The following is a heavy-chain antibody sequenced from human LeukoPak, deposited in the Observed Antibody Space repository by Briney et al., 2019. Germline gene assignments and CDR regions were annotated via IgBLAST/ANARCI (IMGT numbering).Heavy chain of an antibody. Sequence: TGGSLRLSCAASGFTFSGHSMHWVRQAPGKGLEWVAVIWYDTSNRYYADSVKGRFTISRDNSKNTLFLQMNSLRDDDTAVYYCVRGVGVSRFNYFDPWGQGTLVIVSS. CDR3: VRGVGVSRFNYFDP. V-gene: IGHV3-33*08. J-gene: IGHJ5*02. CDR1: GFTFSGHS. CDR2: IWYDTSNR. D-gene: IGHD6-13*01.